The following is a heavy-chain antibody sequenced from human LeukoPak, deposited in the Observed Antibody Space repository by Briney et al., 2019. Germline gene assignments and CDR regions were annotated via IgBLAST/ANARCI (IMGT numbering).Heavy chain of an antibody. CDR2: INHSGST. J-gene: IGHJ4*02. CDR1: GFTFSNYA. D-gene: IGHD1-26*01. V-gene: IGHV4-34*01. CDR3: ARGGSYFYYFDY. Sequence: GSLRLSCAASGFTFSNYAMSWIRQPPGKGLEWIGEINHSGSTNYNPSLKSRVTISVDTSKNQFSLKLSSVTAADTAVYYCARGGSYFYYFDYWGQGTLVTVSS.